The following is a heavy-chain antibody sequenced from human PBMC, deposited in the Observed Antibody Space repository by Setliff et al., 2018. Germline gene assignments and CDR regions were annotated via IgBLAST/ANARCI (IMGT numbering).Heavy chain of an antibody. CDR3: VKNPLTMPRGFFEY. CDR2: LHTSGSI. D-gene: IGHD3-3*01. Sequence: SETLSLTCTVSGGSISSGTYYWSWIRQPAGKGLEWIGRLHTSGSIDYNPSLRSRVTISVDTSKNQFSLRLRSVTAADTAVYYCVKNPLTMPRGFFEYWGRGTLVTVSS. J-gene: IGHJ4*02. V-gene: IGHV4-61*02. CDR1: GGSISSGTYY.